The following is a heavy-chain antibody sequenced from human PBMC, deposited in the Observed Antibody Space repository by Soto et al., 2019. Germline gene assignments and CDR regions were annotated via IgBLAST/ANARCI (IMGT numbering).Heavy chain of an antibody. J-gene: IGHJ4*02. CDR2: IIPILGIA. V-gene: IGHV1-69*02. D-gene: IGHD6-19*01. CDR1: GGTFSSYT. CDR3: ERRRASSGWTGMFDY. Sequence: QVQLVQSGAEVKKPGSSVKVSCKASGGTFSSYTISWVRQAPGQGLEWMGRIIPILGIANYAQKFQGRVTITANKSTSTAYMELSRLRSEDTAVYDCERRRASSGWTGMFDYWGQGTLVTVSS.